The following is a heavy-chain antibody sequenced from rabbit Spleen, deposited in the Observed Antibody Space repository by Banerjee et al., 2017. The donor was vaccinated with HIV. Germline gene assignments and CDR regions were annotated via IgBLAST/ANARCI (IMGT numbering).Heavy chain of an antibody. CDR2: IYVGNSHSS. J-gene: IGHJ3*01. D-gene: IGHD1-1*01. Sequence: QSLEESGGGLVQPEGSLTLTCTTSGFSFSSSYYMCWVRQAPGKGLEWIACIYVGNSHSSHYARWAKGRFTISKTSSTTVSLQMTSLTAADTATYFCARDTSSSFSSYGMDLWGQGTLVTVS. CDR1: GFSFSSSYY. CDR3: ARDTSSSFSSYGMDL. V-gene: IGHV1S40*01.